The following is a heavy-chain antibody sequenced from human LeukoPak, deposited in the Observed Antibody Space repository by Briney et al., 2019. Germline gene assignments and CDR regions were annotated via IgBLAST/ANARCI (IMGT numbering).Heavy chain of an antibody. D-gene: IGHD3-3*01. V-gene: IGHV3-74*01. CDR1: GFTFSSYW. J-gene: IGHJ4*02. Sequence: GGSLRLSCAASGFTFSSYWMHWVRQAPGKGLVWVSRINSDGNSTGYADSVKGRFTISRDNAKNTLYLQMNSLRAEDTAVYYCVSDFWSGYYTPMGVNYWGQGTLVTVSS. CDR2: INSDGNST. CDR3: VSDFWSGYYTPMGVNY.